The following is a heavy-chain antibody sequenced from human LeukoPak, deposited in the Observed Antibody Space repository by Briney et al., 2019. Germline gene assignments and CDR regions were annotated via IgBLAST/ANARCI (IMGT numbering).Heavy chain of an antibody. D-gene: IGHD2-21*02. CDR3: ARVPDFDYYYYGMDV. V-gene: IGHV1-69*06. CDR1: GGTFSSYA. CDR2: IIPIFGTA. Sequence: KVSCKASGGTFSSYAISWVRPAPGQGLEWMGGIIPIFGTANYAQKFQGRVTITADKSTSTAYMELSSLRSEDTAVYYCARVPDFDYYYYGMDVWGKGTTVTVSS. J-gene: IGHJ6*04.